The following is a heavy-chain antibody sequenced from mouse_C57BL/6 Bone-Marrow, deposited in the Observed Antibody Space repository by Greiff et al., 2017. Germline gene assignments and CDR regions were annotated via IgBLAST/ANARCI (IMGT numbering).Heavy chain of an antibody. CDR3: SCTGVAKDWFAY. V-gene: IGHV5-6*01. J-gene: IGHJ3*01. D-gene: IGHD1-1*01. CDR2: ISSGGSYT. CDR1: GFTFSSYG. Sequence: EVQLQESGGDLVKPGGSLKLSCAASGFTFSSYGMSWVRQTPDKRLEWVATISSGGSYTYYPDSVKGRFTISRDNAKNTLYLQMSSLKSEDTAMYYYSCTGVAKDWFAYWGQGTLVTVSA.